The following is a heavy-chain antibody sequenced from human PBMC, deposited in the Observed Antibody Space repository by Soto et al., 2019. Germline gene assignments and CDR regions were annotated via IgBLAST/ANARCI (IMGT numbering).Heavy chain of an antibody. CDR1: GGTFSSYA. J-gene: IGHJ4*02. V-gene: IGHV1-69*12. Sequence: QVQLVQSGAEVKKPGSSVKVSCKASGGTFSSYAISWVRQAPGQGLERMGGIIPIFGTANYAQKFQGRVTITADESTSTAYMELSSLRSEDTAVYYCARGSSPVAGTFFDYWGQGTLVTVSS. CDR3: ARGSSPVAGTFFDY. CDR2: IIPIFGTA. D-gene: IGHD6-19*01.